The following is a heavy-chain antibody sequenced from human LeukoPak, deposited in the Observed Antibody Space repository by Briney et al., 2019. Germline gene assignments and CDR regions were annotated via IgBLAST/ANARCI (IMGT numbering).Heavy chain of an antibody. CDR3: TTIFRYYFDY. CDR2: IYHSGST. Sequence: PSETLSLTCTVSGGSISSYYWSWIRQPPGKGLEWIGYIYHSGSTYYNPSLKSRVTISVDRSKNQFSLKLSSVTAADTAVYYCTTIFRYYFDYWGQGTLVTVSS. V-gene: IGHV4-59*12. D-gene: IGHD3-9*01. CDR1: GGSISSYY. J-gene: IGHJ4*02.